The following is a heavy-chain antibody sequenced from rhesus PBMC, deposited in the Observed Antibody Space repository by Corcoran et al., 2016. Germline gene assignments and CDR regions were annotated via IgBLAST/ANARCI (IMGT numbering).Heavy chain of an antibody. CDR3: ARGLEYCSSTYCPNRFDV. Sequence: QVQLQEPGPGLVKPSATLSLTCAVSGYSISSGYYSNWLPQPPGKGLDGIGSIYCRGGSNYLSPALKSRVTLSVDTSKDQFSLKLSSGTAADTAVYYCARGLEYCSSTYCPNRFDVWGPGVLVTVSS. J-gene: IGHJ5-1*01. V-gene: IGHV4S14*01. D-gene: IGHD2-15*01. CDR2: IYCRGGSN. CDR1: GYSISSGYY.